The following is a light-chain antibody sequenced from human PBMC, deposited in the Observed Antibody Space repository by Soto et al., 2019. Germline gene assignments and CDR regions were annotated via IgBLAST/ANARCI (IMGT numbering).Light chain of an antibody. CDR2: GAS. V-gene: IGKV3-20*01. J-gene: IGKJ4*01. Sequence: EIVLTQSPGTLSLSPGERATLSCRASQSLSNNHLAWYQQKPGQTPRLLIHGASSRATGIPDRFSGSGSGTDFTLTISRLEPEDFAVYYCQQFRNSPRTFGGGTRVEIK. CDR1: QSLSNNH. CDR3: QQFRNSPRT.